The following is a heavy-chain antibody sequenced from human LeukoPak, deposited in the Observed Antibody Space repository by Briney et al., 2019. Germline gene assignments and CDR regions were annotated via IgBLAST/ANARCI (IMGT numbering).Heavy chain of an antibody. V-gene: IGHV3-23*01. D-gene: IGHD4-17*01. Sequence: GGTLRLSCAASGFTFSSYGMSWVRQAPGKGLEWVSAISGSGGSTYYADSVKGRFTISRDNSKNTLYLQMNSLRAEDTAVYYCAKDWVYGWFDPWGQGTLVTVSS. CDR3: AKDWVYGWFDP. CDR2: ISGSGGST. J-gene: IGHJ5*02. CDR1: GFTFSSYG.